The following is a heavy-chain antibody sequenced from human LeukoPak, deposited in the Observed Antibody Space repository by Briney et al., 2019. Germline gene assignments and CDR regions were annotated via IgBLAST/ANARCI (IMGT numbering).Heavy chain of an antibody. CDR1: GFTFSNYA. V-gene: IGHV3-33*08. CDR2: IWYDGSNK. Sequence: GGSLRLSCAASGFTFSNYAMHWVRQAPGKGLEWVAVIWYDGSNKYYADSVKGRFTISRDNSKNTLYLQMNSLRAEDTAVYYCARVAYCSSTSCYVLDYWGQGTLVTVSS. D-gene: IGHD2-2*01. CDR3: ARVAYCSSTSCYVLDY. J-gene: IGHJ4*02.